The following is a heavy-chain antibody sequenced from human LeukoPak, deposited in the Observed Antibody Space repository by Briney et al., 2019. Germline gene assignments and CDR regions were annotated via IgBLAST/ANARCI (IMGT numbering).Heavy chain of an antibody. V-gene: IGHV4-61*02. D-gene: IGHD2-2*01. J-gene: IGHJ5*02. CDR2: IYDSGST. Sequence: TSETLSLTCTVSGGSISNGRYYWTWIRQPAGKELEWIGRIYDSGSTKYNPSLRSRVTISLDTSKNQFSLKLDSVTAADTAVYYCARDIVVLDNNWFDPWGQGTLVTVSS. CDR1: GGSISNGRYY. CDR3: ARDIVVLDNNWFDP.